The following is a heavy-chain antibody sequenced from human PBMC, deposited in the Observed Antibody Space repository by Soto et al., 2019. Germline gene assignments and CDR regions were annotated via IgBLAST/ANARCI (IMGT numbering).Heavy chain of an antibody. Sequence: EVQLVESGGGLVQPGGSLRLSCAASGFTFSSYSMKWVRQAPGKGLEWVSYISSSSSTIYYADSVKGRVTMSRDNAKNSLDLQMNSLRAEATAVYYCARDAVTRGLDWVDPWGQGTLVTVSS. D-gene: IGHD4-17*01. CDR3: ARDAVTRGLDWVDP. V-gene: IGHV3-48*01. CDR1: GFTFSSYS. J-gene: IGHJ5*02. CDR2: ISSSSSTI.